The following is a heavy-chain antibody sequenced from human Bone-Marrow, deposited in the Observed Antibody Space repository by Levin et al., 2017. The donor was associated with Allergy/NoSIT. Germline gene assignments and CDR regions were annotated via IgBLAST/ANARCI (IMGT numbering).Heavy chain of an antibody. D-gene: IGHD6-13*01. Sequence: KSSETLSLTCNVSGGTISNYYWSWIRQPPGKGLEWIGYIYYIGSTNYNPSLKSRVTISVDTSKNQFFLRLSSVTAADTAVYYCARHEQQLCLDYWGQGILVTVSS. CDR1: GGTISNYY. CDR2: IYYIGST. CDR3: ARHEQQLCLDY. V-gene: IGHV4-59*08. J-gene: IGHJ4*02.